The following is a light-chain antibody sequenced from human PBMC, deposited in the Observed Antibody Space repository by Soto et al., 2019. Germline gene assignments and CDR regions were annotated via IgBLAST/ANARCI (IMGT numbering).Light chain of an antibody. CDR1: QSVSSSY. J-gene: IGKJ5*01. Sequence: EIVLTQSPGTLSLSPGERATLSCRASQSVSSSYLAWYQQKPGQAPRLLIYGASNRATGIPDRFSGSGSGTDFTLTISRLEPEDFAVYYCQQHGSSLTWTFGQGTRLEIK. V-gene: IGKV3-20*01. CDR2: GAS. CDR3: QQHGSSLTWT.